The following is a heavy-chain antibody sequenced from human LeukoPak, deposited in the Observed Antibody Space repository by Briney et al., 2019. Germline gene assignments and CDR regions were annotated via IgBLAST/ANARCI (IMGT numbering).Heavy chain of an antibody. J-gene: IGHJ4*02. V-gene: IGHV3-15*01. CDR2: IKSKGDGEPT. CDR3: ATDLGLTMIRGVIVH. Sequence: PGGSLRLSCAASGFTFTNGWMTWVRQAPGKGLEWVGRIKSKGDGEPTDYGAPVKGRFTMSRDDSKATLYLQMNFLQAEDTAVYYCATDLGLTMIRGVIVHWGQGALVIVSS. D-gene: IGHD3-10*01. CDR1: GFTFTNGW.